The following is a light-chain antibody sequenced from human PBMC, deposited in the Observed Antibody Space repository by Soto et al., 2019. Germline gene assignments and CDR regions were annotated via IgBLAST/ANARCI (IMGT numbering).Light chain of an antibody. CDR2: GAS. CDR1: QSVSSSY. V-gene: IGKV3-20*01. J-gene: IGKJ4*01. Sequence: EIVLTQSPGTLSLSPGERATLSCRASQSVSSSYLAWYQQKPGQAPRLLIYGASSRATGIPDRFSGSGSGTDFTLTISRLEAEGFAVYYCQQYGSSPLTVCGGTKGEIK. CDR3: QQYGSSPLT.